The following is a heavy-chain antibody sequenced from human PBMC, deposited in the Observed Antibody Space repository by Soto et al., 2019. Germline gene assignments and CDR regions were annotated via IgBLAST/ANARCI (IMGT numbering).Heavy chain of an antibody. CDR3: ARDRYSSGWYDLDY. CDR1: GFTFSSYG. Sequence: QVQLVESGGGVVQPGRSLRLSCAASGFTFSSYGMHWVRQAPGKGLEWVAVIWYDGSDKYYADSVKGRFTISRDNSKNTLYLQMTSLRAEDTAVYYFARDRYSSGWYDLDYWGQGTLVTVSS. J-gene: IGHJ4*02. V-gene: IGHV3-33*01. CDR2: IWYDGSDK. D-gene: IGHD6-19*01.